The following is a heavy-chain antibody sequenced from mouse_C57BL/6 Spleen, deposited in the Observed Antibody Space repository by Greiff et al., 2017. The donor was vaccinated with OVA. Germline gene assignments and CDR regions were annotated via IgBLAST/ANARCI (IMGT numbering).Heavy chain of an antibody. J-gene: IGHJ3*01. V-gene: IGHV1-15*01. CDR2: IDPETGGT. CDR3: TRSDRLAWFAY. D-gene: IGHD2-4*01. Sequence: QVQLQQSGAELVRPGASVTLSCKASGYTFTDYEMHWVKQTPVHGLEWIGAIDPETGGTAYNQKFKGKAILTADKSSSTAYMELRSLTSEDSAVYYCTRSDRLAWFAYWGQGTLVTVSA. CDR1: GYTFTDYE.